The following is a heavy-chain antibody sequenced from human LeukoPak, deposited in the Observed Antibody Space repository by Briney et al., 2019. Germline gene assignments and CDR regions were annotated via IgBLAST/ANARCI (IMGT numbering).Heavy chain of an antibody. CDR1: GYTFTSYY. V-gene: IGHV1-46*01. D-gene: IGHD6-13*01. CDR3: ARDSLDSSSWYIWFDP. Sequence: ASVKVSCKASGYTFTSYYMHWVRQAPGQGLEWMGIINPSGGSTSYAQKFQGRVTISVDTSKNQFSLKLSSVTAADTAVYYCARDSLDSSSWYIWFDPWGQGTLVTVSS. CDR2: INPSGGST. J-gene: IGHJ5*02.